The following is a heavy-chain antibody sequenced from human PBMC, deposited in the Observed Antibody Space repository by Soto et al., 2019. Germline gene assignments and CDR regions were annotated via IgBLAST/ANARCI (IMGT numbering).Heavy chain of an antibody. J-gene: IGHJ4*02. D-gene: IGHD1-26*01. CDR3: ARDKGGATEWEYYFDY. CDR1: GGSISSYY. CDR2: IYYSGST. Sequence: QVQLQESGPGLVKPSETLSLTCTVSGGSISSYYWSWIRQPPGKGLEWIGYIYYSGSTNYNPSLKSRVTISVDTSKNQFSLKLSSVTAADTAVYYCARDKGGATEWEYYFDYWGQGTLVTVSS. V-gene: IGHV4-59*01.